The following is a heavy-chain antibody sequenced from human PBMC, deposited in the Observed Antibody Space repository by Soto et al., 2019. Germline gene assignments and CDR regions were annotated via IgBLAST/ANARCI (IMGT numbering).Heavy chain of an antibody. D-gene: IGHD6-13*01. V-gene: IGHV1-8*01. CDR2: MNPNSGNT. CDR1: GYTFSTYD. Sequence: QVQLVQSGAEVKKPGASVKVSCKASGYTFSTYDIDWVRLATGQGLEWMGSMNPNSGNTEYAQRFQGRVTMTRDTSISTAYMELSSLRSEATAIYYCARTMGGVAAAGNDYWGQGTLVTVSS. CDR3: ARTMGGVAAAGNDY. J-gene: IGHJ4*02.